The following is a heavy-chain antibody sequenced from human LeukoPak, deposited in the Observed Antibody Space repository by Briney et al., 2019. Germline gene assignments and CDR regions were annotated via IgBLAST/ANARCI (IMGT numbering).Heavy chain of an antibody. D-gene: IGHD3-3*01. CDR2: IKQDGSEK. CDR3: VRGQTFGAA. CDR1: GFTFSSYW. V-gene: IGHV3-7*04. Sequence: GGSLRLSCAASGFTFSSYWMSWVRQAPGKGLEWVANIKQDGSEKYYVDSVKGRFTISRDNAKNSLYLQMDSLRVEDTAIYYCVRGQTFGAAWGQGTLVTVSS. J-gene: IGHJ5*02.